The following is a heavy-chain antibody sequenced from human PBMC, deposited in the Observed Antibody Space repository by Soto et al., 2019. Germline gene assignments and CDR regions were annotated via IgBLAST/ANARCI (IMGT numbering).Heavy chain of an antibody. CDR2: ISYDGSNK. J-gene: IGHJ6*02. Sequence: GGSLRLSCAASGFTFSSYGMHWVRQAPGKGLEWVAVISYDGSNKYYADSVKGRFTISRDNSKNTLYLQMNSLRAEDTAVYYCAKDHVLRFLEWLSNGPYYYYGMDVWGQGTTVTVSS. CDR1: GFTFSSYG. V-gene: IGHV3-30*18. D-gene: IGHD3-3*01. CDR3: AKDHVLRFLEWLSNGPYYYYGMDV.